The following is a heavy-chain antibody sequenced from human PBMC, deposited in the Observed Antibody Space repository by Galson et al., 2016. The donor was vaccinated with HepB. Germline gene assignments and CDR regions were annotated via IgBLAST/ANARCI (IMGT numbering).Heavy chain of an antibody. Sequence: SLRLSCATSGFAFTAYEVHWVRQAPGKGLEWVAVMSPGGNIKLYADSVEGRFTISRDNSRNTLYLEMNSLRPEDTAVNYCAKDQIPGAPDFFDYWGQGTLVTVSS. CDR2: MSPGGNIK. CDR1: GFAFTAYE. CDR3: AKDQIPGAPDFFDY. J-gene: IGHJ4*02. V-gene: IGHV3-30*18. D-gene: IGHD2-21*01.